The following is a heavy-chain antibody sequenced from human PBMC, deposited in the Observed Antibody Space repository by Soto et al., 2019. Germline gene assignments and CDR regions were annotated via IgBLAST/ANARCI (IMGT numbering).Heavy chain of an antibody. J-gene: IGHJ6*02. D-gene: IGHD1-1*01. CDR3: ARVSPTPNWNDVNYYGMDV. CDR2: IIPIFGTA. V-gene: IGHV1-69*13. CDR1: GGTFSSYA. Sequence: SVKVSCKACGGTFSSYAISWVRQAPGQGLEWMGGIIPIFGTANYAQKFQGRVTITADESTSTAYMGLSSLRSEDTAVYYCARVSPTPNWNDVNYYGMDVWGQGTTVTVSS.